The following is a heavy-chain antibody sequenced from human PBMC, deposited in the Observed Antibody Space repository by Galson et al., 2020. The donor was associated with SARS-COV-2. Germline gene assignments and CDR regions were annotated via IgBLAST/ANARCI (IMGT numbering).Heavy chain of an antibody. J-gene: IGHJ4*02. CDR3: ARAPNFTIFGVVTYFDY. CDR1: GGSISSGGYY. V-gene: IGHV4-31*03. D-gene: IGHD3-3*01. Sequence: SETLSLTCTVSGGSISSGGYYWSWIRQHPGKGLEWLGYIYYSGSTYYNPSLKSRVTISVDTSKNQFSLKLSSVTAADTAVYYCARAPNFTIFGVVTYFDYWGQGTLVTVSS. CDR2: IYYSGST.